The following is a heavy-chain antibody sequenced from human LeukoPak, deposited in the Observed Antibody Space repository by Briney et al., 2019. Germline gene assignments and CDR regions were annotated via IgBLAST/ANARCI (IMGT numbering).Heavy chain of an antibody. CDR3: ARLAREEYCSGGSCYSAAWFDP. V-gene: IGHV4-61*08. Sequence: PSETLSLTCTVSGGSISSGGYYWSWIRQHPGKGLEWIGYIYYSGSTNYNPSLKSRVTISVDTSKNQFSLKLSSVTAADTAVYYCARLAREEYCSGGSCYSAAWFDPWGQGTLVTVSS. J-gene: IGHJ5*02. CDR1: GGSISSGGYY. D-gene: IGHD2-15*01. CDR2: IYYSGST.